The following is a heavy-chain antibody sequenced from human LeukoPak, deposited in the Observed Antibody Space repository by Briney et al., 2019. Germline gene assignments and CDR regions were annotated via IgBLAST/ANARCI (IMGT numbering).Heavy chain of an antibody. CDR1: GYSISSGYY. CDR2: IYHSGST. V-gene: IGHV4-38-2*02. J-gene: IGHJ4*02. Sequence: SETLSLTCTVSGYSISSGYYWGWIRQPPGKGLEWIGSIYHSGSTYYNPSLKSRVTISVDTSKNQFSLKLSSVTAADTAVYYCARDHEGYYFDYWGQGTLVTVSS. CDR3: ARDHEGYYFDY.